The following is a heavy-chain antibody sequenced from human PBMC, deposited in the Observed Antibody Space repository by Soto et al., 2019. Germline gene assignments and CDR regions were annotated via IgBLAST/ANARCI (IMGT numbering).Heavy chain of an antibody. CDR2: IHNTGRP. Sequence: QVQLQESGPGLVKPSQTLSLTCTVSGDSISSGDYYWSWLRQTPGRGLEWIGLIHNTGRPYYNPSLPSRLTISVDTPKNQFSLRLSSLAAADTAMYYCARAWAGGTYRAGYRGQGTLVTVSS. D-gene: IGHD7-27*01. J-gene: IGHJ4*02. V-gene: IGHV4-30-4*01. CDR1: GDSISSGDYY. CDR3: ARAWAGGTYRAGY.